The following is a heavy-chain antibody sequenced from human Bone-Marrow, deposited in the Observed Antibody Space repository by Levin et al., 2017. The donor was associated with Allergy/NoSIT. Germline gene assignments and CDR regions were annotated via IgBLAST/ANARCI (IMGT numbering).Heavy chain of an antibody. V-gene: IGHV4-38-2*02. CDR1: GYSISSGYY. CDR3: ARFPMSRVELLSRAFDI. D-gene: IGHD1-7*01. CDR2: IYHSGST. J-gene: IGHJ3*02. Sequence: KSSETLSLTCTVSGYSISSGYYWGWIRQPPGKGLEWIGSIYHSGSTYYNPSLKSRVTISVDTSKNQFSLKLSSVTAADTAVYYCARFPMSRVELLSRAFDIWGQGTMVTVSS.